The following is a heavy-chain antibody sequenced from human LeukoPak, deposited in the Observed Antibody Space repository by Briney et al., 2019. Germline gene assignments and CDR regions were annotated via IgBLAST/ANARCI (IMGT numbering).Heavy chain of an antibody. D-gene: IGHD3-22*01. V-gene: IGHV3-23*01. CDR1: GFTFSSYA. Sequence: GGSLRLSCAASGFTFSSYAMSWVRQAPGKGLEWVSAISGSGGSTYYADSVKGRFTISRDNSKNTLYLQMNSLRAEDTAVYYCAKGRNYYDSSGYYYEGGDYFDYWGQGTLVTVSS. J-gene: IGHJ4*02. CDR3: AKGRNYYDSSGYYYEGGDYFDY. CDR2: ISGSGGST.